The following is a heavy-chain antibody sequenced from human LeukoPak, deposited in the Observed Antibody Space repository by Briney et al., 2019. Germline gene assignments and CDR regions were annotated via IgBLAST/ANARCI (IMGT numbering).Heavy chain of an antibody. J-gene: IGHJ6*03. CDR2: INPNSGGT. V-gene: IGHV1-2*06. Sequence: ASVKVSCKASGYTFTDYYMHWVRQAPGQGLEWVGRINPNSGGTTYAQKFQGRVTMTRDTSISTAYMELRRLRSDDTAVYYCARGTQGIALAGTFQVGFYYYYMDVWGKGTTVTVSS. CDR1: GYTFTDYY. CDR3: ARGTQGIALAGTFQVGFYYYYMDV. D-gene: IGHD6-19*01.